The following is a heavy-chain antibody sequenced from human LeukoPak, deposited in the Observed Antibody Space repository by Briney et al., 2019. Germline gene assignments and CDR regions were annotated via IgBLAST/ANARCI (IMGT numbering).Heavy chain of an antibody. Sequence: SETLSLTCTVSGGSISSGSYYWSWIRQPAGKGLEWIGRIYTSGSTNYNPSLKSRVTISVDTSKNQFSLKLSSVTAADTAVYYCARDKQITMVRGVMGAFDIWGQGTMVTVSS. CDR3: ARDKQITMVRGVMGAFDI. J-gene: IGHJ3*02. V-gene: IGHV4-61*02. CDR2: IYTSGST. CDR1: GGSISSGSYY. D-gene: IGHD3-10*01.